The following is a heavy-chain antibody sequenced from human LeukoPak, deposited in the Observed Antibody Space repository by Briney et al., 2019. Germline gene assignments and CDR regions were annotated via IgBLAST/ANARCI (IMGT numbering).Heavy chain of an antibody. CDR1: GYTFTSYY. Sequence: ASVKVSCKASGYTFTSYYMHCVRQAPGQGLEWMGVINPSGGSTSCAQKFQGRVTMTRDTSTSTVYMELSSLRSEDTAVYYCASVGYCSSTSCYFIFDYWGQGTLVTVSS. V-gene: IGHV1-46*01. CDR3: ASVGYCSSTSCYFIFDY. CDR2: INPSGGST. D-gene: IGHD2-2*01. J-gene: IGHJ4*02.